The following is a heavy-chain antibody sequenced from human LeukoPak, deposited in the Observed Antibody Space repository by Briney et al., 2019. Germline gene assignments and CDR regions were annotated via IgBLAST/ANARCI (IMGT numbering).Heavy chain of an antibody. D-gene: IGHD6-13*01. V-gene: IGHV3-23*01. CDR1: GFTFSDYY. CDR2: IVGDGGST. J-gene: IGHJ4*02. Sequence: GGSLRLSCAAFGFTFSDYYMSWIRQAPGKGLEWVSAIVGDGGSTYYADSVKGRFTISRDNSNNTLYLQMNNLRAEDTAVYYCAKTHSSSWHPLDFWGQGTLVTASS. CDR3: AKTHSSSWHPLDF.